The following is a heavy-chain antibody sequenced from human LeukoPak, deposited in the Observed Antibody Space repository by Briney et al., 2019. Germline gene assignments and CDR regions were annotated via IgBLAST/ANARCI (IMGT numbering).Heavy chain of an antibody. CDR2: IYWNDDK. CDR1: GFSLSTSGVG. Sequence: SGPTLVKPTQTLTLTCIISGFSLSTSGVGVGWIRQPPGKALEWLAFIYWNDDKRYSPSLKSRLTITKDTSKNQVVLTMTNMDPVDTATYYCAHHSGYCSSTSCPIEAASFDLWGRGTLVTVSS. J-gene: IGHJ2*01. CDR3: AHHSGYCSSTSCPIEAASFDL. V-gene: IGHV2-5*01. D-gene: IGHD2-2*01.